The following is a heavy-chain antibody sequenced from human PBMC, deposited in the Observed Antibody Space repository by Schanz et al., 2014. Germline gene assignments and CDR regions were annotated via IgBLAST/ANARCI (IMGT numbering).Heavy chain of an antibody. CDR1: GFTFSSYA. CDR3: AKGMGYCSGGTCYDYYYYGLDV. J-gene: IGHJ6*02. Sequence: QVQLLQFGGGVVQPGRSLRLSCAASGFTFSSYAMHWVRQAPGKGLEWEALISNDGSIKYYADSVEGRFTISRDNSENTLYLQMNSLSADDTAVFYCAKGMGYCSGGTCYDYYYYGLDVWGQGTTVTVSS. CDR2: ISNDGSIK. D-gene: IGHD2-15*01. V-gene: IGHV3-30-3*01.